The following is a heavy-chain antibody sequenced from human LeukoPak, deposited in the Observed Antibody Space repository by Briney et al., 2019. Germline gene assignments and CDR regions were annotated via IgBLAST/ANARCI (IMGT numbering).Heavy chain of an antibody. J-gene: IGHJ4*02. Sequence: GGSLRLSCAASGFTFSSYAMSWVRQAPGKGLEWVSAISGSGGSTYYADSVKGRFTISRDNSKNTLYLHMNSLRAEDTAVYYCAKGSDYYDSSGYLDYWGQGTLVTVSS. CDR1: GFTFSSYA. CDR3: AKGSDYYDSSGYLDY. CDR2: ISGSGGST. D-gene: IGHD3-22*01. V-gene: IGHV3-23*01.